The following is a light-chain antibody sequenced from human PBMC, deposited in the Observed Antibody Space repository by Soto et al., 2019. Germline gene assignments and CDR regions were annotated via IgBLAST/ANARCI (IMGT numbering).Light chain of an antibody. J-gene: IGLJ1*01. CDR3: SSYTSSSTLV. CDR1: SSDVGGYNY. Sequence: QSALAQPASVSWSPGQSITISCTGTSSDVGGYNYVSWYQQHPGKAPKLMIYEVSNRPSGGSNRFSGSKSGNTASLTISGLQAEDEADYYCSSYTSSSTLVFGTGTKVTVL. CDR2: EVS. V-gene: IGLV2-14*01.